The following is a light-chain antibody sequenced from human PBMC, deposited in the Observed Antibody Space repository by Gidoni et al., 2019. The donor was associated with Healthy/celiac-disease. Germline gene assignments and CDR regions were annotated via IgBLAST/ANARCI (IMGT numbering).Light chain of an antibody. V-gene: IGKV2D-29*02. CDR1: QSLLHTDGKTY. CDR3: MQTIQRPIT. CDR2: EVS. J-gene: IGKJ5*01. Sequence: DIVMPHTQLSLSVTSGQPSSISCKSSQSLLHTDGKTYLYWYLQKAGQSPQRLIYEVSNLFSGVPETFSSTGSGRDFTQKISRMEGEDVGVYYCMQTIQRPITFGQGTRLEIK.